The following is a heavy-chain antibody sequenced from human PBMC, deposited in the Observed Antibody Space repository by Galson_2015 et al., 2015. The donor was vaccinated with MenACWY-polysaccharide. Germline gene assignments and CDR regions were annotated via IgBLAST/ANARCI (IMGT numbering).Heavy chain of an antibody. Sequence: SLRLSCAASGFSFNSYAMTWVRQAPGKGLEWVSGILDGGHPYYADSVKGRFTISRDNSKNTLYLQKDSLRAADTAVYYCAREDGALIRRVIIRYNWFDPWGQGTLVTVTS. D-gene: IGHD3-10*01. CDR1: GFSFNSYA. V-gene: IGHV3-23*01. CDR3: AREDGALIRRVIIRYNWFDP. CDR2: ILDGGHP. J-gene: IGHJ5*02.